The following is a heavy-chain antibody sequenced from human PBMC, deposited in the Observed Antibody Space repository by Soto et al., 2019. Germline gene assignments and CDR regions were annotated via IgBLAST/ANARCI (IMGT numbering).Heavy chain of an antibody. CDR3: ARDTGSIAARLAGYYYYGMDV. V-gene: IGHV3-11*06. CDR2: ISSSSSYT. Sequence: GGSLRLSCAASGFTFSDYYMSWIRQAPGKGLEWVSYISSSSSYTNYADSVKGRFTISRDNAKNSLYLQMNSLRAEDTAVYYCARDTGSIAARLAGYYYYGMDVWGQGTTVTVSS. CDR1: GFTFSDYY. J-gene: IGHJ6*02. D-gene: IGHD6-6*01.